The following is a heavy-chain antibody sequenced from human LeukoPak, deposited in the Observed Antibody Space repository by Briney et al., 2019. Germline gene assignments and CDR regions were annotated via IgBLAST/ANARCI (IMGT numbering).Heavy chain of an antibody. V-gene: IGHV4-39*01. CDR2: IYYSGST. D-gene: IGHD2-15*01. Sequence: PSETLSLTCTVSGGSISSSSYYWGWIRQPPGKGLEWIGSIYYSGSTYYNPSLKSRVTISVDTSKNQFSLKLSSVTAADTAVYYCARVGGYCSGGSCYSVGDYWGQGTLVTVSS. J-gene: IGHJ4*02. CDR3: ARVGGYCSGGSCYSVGDY. CDR1: GGSISSSSYY.